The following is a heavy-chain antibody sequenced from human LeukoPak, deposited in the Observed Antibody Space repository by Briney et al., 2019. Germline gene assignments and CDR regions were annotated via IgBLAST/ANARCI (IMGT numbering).Heavy chain of an antibody. J-gene: IGHJ4*02. CDR1: GGSISSYY. V-gene: IGHV4-59*01. Sequence: WETLSLTCTVSGGSISSYYWSWIRQPPGKGLEWIGYINYSGSTNYNPSLKSRVTISVDTSKNQFSLKMSSVTAADTAVYYCARDRWFGESYYFDYWGQGTLVTVSS. CDR3: ARDRWFGESYYFDY. CDR2: INYSGST. D-gene: IGHD3-10*01.